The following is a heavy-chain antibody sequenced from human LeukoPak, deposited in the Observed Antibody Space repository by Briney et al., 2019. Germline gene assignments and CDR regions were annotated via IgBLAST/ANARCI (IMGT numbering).Heavy chain of an antibody. D-gene: IGHD5-18*01. Sequence: GESLRISCKGSGYSFTSYWIVWVRQMPGKGLEWMGIIYPGDSDTRYSPSFQGQVTISADKSISTAYLQWSSLKASDTAMYYCARQEGYSYGYEGYWGQGTLVTVSS. J-gene: IGHJ4*02. CDR3: ARQEGYSYGYEGY. CDR1: GYSFTSYW. CDR2: IYPGDSDT. V-gene: IGHV5-51*01.